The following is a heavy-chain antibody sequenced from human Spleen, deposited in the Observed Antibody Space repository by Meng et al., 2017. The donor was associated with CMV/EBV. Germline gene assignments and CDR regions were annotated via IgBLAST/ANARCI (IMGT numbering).Heavy chain of an antibody. J-gene: IGHJ4*02. CDR2: ISAYNGNT. D-gene: IGHD2-2*01. Sequence: ASVKVSCKASGYTFTSYGISWVRQAPGQGLEWMGWISAYNGNTNYAQKLQGRVTMTTDTSTSTAYMELRSLRSDDTAVYYCAREAHCSSSSCAVDYWGQGTLVTVSS. CDR3: AREAHCSSSSCAVDY. V-gene: IGHV1-18*01. CDR1: GYTFTSYG.